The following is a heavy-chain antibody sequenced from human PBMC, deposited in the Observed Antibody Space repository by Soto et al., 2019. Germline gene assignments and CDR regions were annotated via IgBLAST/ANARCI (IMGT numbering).Heavy chain of an antibody. V-gene: IGHV4-59*01. D-gene: IGHD1-26*01. Sequence: PSETLSLTCTVSGGSISSYSWSWIRQPPGKGLEWIGYIYSSGTTNYNPSLKSRVSISVDTSKNQVSLKLSSVSVADTAVYYCARSYTTAWTSWGPWGQGTLVTVSS. CDR3: ARSYTTAWTSWGP. CDR1: GGSISSYS. J-gene: IGHJ5*02. CDR2: IYSSGTT.